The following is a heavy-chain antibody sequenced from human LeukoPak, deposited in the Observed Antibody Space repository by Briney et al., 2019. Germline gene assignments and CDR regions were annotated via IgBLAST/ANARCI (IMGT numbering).Heavy chain of an antibody. Sequence: KPSETLSLTCTVSGRSISSYYWSWIRQPAGKGLEWIGRIYTSGSTNYDPSLKSRVTMSVDTSKNQFSLKLSSVTAADTAVYYCARDRPGHGYSSGWYYFDYWGQGTLVTVSS. CDR1: GRSISSYY. J-gene: IGHJ4*02. V-gene: IGHV4-4*07. D-gene: IGHD6-19*01. CDR3: ARDRPGHGYSSGWYYFDY. CDR2: IYTSGST.